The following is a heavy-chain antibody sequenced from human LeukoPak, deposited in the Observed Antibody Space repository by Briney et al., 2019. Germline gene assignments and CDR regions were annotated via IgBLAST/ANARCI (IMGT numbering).Heavy chain of an antibody. CDR3: ARGRRRIVATTYYFDY. J-gene: IGHJ4*02. D-gene: IGHD5-12*01. Sequence: SETLSLTCAVYGGSFSGYYWSWIRQPPGKGLEWIGEINHSGSTNYNPSLKSRVTISVDTSKNQFSLKLSSVTAADTAVYYCARGRRRIVATTYYFDYWGQGTLVTVSS. CDR1: GGSFSGYY. V-gene: IGHV4-34*01. CDR2: INHSGST.